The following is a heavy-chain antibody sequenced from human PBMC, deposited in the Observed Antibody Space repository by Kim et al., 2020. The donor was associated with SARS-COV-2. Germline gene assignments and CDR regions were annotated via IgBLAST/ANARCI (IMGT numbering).Heavy chain of an antibody. Sequence: GGSLRLSCAASGFTFSSYSMNWVRQAPGKGLEWVSSISSSSSYIYYADSVKGRFTISRDNAKNSLYLQMNSLRAEDTAVYYCAREMYYDILTGYLDNEYYYYGMDVWGQGTTVTVSS. CDR1: GFTFSSYS. CDR3: AREMYYDILTGYLDNEYYYYGMDV. J-gene: IGHJ6*02. CDR2: ISSSSSYI. V-gene: IGHV3-21*01. D-gene: IGHD3-9*01.